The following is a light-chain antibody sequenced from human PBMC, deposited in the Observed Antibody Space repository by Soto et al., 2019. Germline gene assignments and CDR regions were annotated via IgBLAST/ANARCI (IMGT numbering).Light chain of an antibody. CDR2: GAS. Sequence: PGESATLSCTASQSVRSNSLAWYQQKPGQSPRLLMFGASGRATGTPPRFSGRGSGTDFTLTISRLEPEDVAVYYCQQYGTSPLTVGGGTKVEI. V-gene: IGKV3-20*01. J-gene: IGKJ4*01. CDR3: QQYGTSPLT. CDR1: QSVRSNS.